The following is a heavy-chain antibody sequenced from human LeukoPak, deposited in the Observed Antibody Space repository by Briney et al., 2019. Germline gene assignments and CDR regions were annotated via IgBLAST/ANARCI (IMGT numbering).Heavy chain of an antibody. CDR3: VRDHDRSGYFYY. CDR1: GGSIATNFY. J-gene: IGHJ4*02. Sequence: PSETLSLTCNVSGGSIATNFYWTWIRQRPVTGLEWIGYIYFSGPTYYNPSLKSRLTLSLDSSRNQFSLNLESVTAADSAVYFCVRDHDRSGYFYYWGQGILVTVSS. V-gene: IGHV4-31*03. CDR2: IYFSGPT. D-gene: IGHD3-3*01.